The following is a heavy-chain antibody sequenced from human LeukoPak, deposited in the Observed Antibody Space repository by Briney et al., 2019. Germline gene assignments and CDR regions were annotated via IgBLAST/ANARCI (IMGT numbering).Heavy chain of an antibody. D-gene: IGHD5-18*01. Sequence: GGSLRLSCAASVFTFSSYWMHWVRQAPGKGLVCVSRIKTDGRTTTYADSVKGRFTISRDNAKNTLYLQMNSLRAEDTAVYYCVRGAREYNYGTFDYWGQGALVTVSS. CDR1: VFTFSSYW. CDR2: IKTDGRTT. V-gene: IGHV3-74*01. J-gene: IGHJ4*02. CDR3: VRGAREYNYGTFDY.